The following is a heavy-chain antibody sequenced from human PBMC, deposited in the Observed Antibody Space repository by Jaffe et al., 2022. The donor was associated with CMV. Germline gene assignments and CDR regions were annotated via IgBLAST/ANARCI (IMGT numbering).Heavy chain of an antibody. Sequence: EVQLVESGGVVVQPGGSLRLSCAASGFTFDDYTMHWVRQAPGKGLEWVSLISWDGGSTYYADSVKGRFTISRDNSKNSLYLQMNSLRTEDTALYYCAKDMGATVTTLDYYGMDVWGQGTTVTVSS. J-gene: IGHJ6*02. CDR2: ISWDGGST. CDR3: AKDMGATVTTLDYYGMDV. CDR1: GFTFDDYT. V-gene: IGHV3-43*01. D-gene: IGHD4-4*01.